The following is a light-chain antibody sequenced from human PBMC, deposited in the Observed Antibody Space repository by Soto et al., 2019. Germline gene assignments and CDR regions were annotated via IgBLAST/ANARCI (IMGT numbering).Light chain of an antibody. CDR1: SSNIGAGYD. CDR2: GNS. CDR3: QSYDSSLSAWV. Sequence: QSVLTQPPSVSGAPGQRVTISCTGSSSNIGAGYDVHWYQQLPGTAPKLLIYGNSNRPSGVPDRFSGSKSGTSASLAITGRQAEDEADDYCQSYDSSLSAWVFGGGTKLTVL. V-gene: IGLV1-40*01. J-gene: IGLJ3*02.